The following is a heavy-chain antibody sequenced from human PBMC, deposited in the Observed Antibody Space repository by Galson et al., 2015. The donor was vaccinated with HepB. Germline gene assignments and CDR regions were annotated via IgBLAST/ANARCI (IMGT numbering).Heavy chain of an antibody. V-gene: IGHV6-1*01. J-gene: IGHJ4*02. CDR2: TYYRSKWYN. CDR1: GDSVSSNSAA. D-gene: IGHD3-22*01. Sequence: CAISGDSVSSNSAAWNWIRQSPSRGLEWLGRTYYRSKWYNDYAVSVKSRITINPDTSKNQFSLQLNSVTPEDTAVYYCARDRAFNYYDSSGYYYGSYWGQGTLVTVSS. CDR3: ARDRAFNYYDSSGYYYGSY.